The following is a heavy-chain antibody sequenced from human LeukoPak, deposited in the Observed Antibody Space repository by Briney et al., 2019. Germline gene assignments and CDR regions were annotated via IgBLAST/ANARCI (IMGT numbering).Heavy chain of an antibody. Sequence: SETLSLTCTVSGGSISSYYWSWIRQPPGKGLEWIGYIYTSGSTNYNPSLKSRVTISVDTSKNQFSLKLSSVTAADTAVYYCARVSAVPAAISMGFYYYYYMDVWGKGTTVTVSS. CDR3: ARVSAVPAAISMGFYYYYYMDV. D-gene: IGHD2-2*02. CDR2: IYTSGST. J-gene: IGHJ6*03. V-gene: IGHV4-4*09. CDR1: GGSISSYY.